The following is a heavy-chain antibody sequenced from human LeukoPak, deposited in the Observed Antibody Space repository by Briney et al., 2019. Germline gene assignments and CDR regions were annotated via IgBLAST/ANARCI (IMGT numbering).Heavy chain of an antibody. CDR1: GFTVSSNY. D-gene: IGHD1-26*01. Sequence: GGSLRLSCAASGFTVSSNYMSWVRQAPGKGLEWVSVIYSGGSTYYADSVKGRFTTSRDNSKITLYLQMNSLRAEDTAVYYCAKDRRGSYTRPDDGFDIWGHGTMVTVSS. V-gene: IGHV3-66*01. CDR3: AKDRRGSYTRPDDGFDI. CDR2: IYSGGST. J-gene: IGHJ3*02.